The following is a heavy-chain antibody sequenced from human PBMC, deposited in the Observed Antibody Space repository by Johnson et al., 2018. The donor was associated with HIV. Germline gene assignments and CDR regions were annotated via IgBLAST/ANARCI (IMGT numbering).Heavy chain of an antibody. V-gene: IGHV3-23*04. D-gene: IGHD3-10*01. Sequence: VQLVESGGGLIQPGGSLRLSCAASGFTFSSYAMSWVRQAPGKGLEWVSSLGGSGANTYYADSVKGRFTISRDNAKKLLYLQMYSLRAEDTAFYYCARRGITIVADAFDIWGQGTMVTVSS. CDR3: ARRGITIVADAFDI. CDR1: GFTFSSYA. CDR2: LGGSGANT. J-gene: IGHJ3*02.